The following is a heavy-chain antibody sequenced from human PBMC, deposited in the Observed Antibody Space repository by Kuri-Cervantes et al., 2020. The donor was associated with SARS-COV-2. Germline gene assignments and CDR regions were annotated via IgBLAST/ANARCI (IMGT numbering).Heavy chain of an antibody. Sequence: SETLSLTCDVSGDSMNNGNWWTWVRQTPGKGLEWIGEIYHNGNTNYNPSLKSQVTISVDESKNQSSLKLNSVTAADTAVYYCASLLLWQQFAHWGQGILVTVSS. J-gene: IGHJ4*02. V-gene: IGHV4-4*02. CDR2: IYHNGNT. CDR1: GDSMNNGNW. CDR3: ASLLLWQQFAH. D-gene: IGHD5-24*01.